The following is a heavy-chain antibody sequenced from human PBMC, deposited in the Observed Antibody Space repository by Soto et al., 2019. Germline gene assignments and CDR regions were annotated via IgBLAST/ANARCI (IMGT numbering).Heavy chain of an antibody. J-gene: IGHJ4*02. CDR1: GFTFSSYA. V-gene: IGHV3-30-3*01. Sequence: GGSLRLSCAASGFTFSSYAMHWVRQAPGKGLEWVAVISYDGSNKYYADSVKGRFTISRDNSKNTLYLQMNSLRAEDTAVYYCARESLGKPPYGGEQGGYFDYWGQGTLVTVSS. CDR2: ISYDGSNK. CDR3: ARESLGKPPYGGEQGGYFDY. D-gene: IGHD2-21*01.